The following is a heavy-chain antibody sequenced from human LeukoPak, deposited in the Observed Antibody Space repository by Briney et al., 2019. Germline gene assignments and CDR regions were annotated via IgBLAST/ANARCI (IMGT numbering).Heavy chain of an antibody. V-gene: IGHV1-2*02. CDR3: ARDLADYGDYHYYYYGMDV. CDR1: GDTFTGYY. D-gene: IGHD4-17*01. CDR2: INPNSGGT. J-gene: IGHJ6*02. Sequence: ASVKVSCKAAGDTFTGYYMHLVRQAPGQGLEWMGWINPNSGGTNYAQKLQGRVTMTTDTSTSTAYMELRSLRSDDTAVYYCARDLADYGDYHYYYYGMDVWGQGTTVTVSS.